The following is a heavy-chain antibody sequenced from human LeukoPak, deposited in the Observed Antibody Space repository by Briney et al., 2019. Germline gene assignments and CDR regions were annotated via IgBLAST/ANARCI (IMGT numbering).Heavy chain of an antibody. CDR3: ARVTTVVTHIDY. CDR1: GGSISSSSYY. V-gene: IGHV4-39*07. Sequence: SETLSLTCTVSGGSISSSSYYWGWIRQPPGKGLEWIGSIYYSGSTYYNPSLKSRVTISVDTSKNQFSLELSSVTAADTAVYYCARVTTVVTHIDYWGQGTLVTVSS. D-gene: IGHD4-23*01. J-gene: IGHJ4*02. CDR2: IYYSGST.